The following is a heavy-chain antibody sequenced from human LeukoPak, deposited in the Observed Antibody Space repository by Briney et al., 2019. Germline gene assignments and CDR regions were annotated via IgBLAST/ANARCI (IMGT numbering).Heavy chain of an antibody. CDR2: IYSTGDT. J-gene: IGHJ2*01. V-gene: IGHV4-59*01. CDR3: AREGGLVAGSVTRHFDV. Sequence: SETLSLTCTVSGASINNYYWSWVRQPPLKGLEWIGYIYSTGDTSYNPSLESRVSISMDTSKNHFSLEITSVTAADTAVYYCAREGGLVAGSVTRHFDVWGRGTLVTVSP. CDR1: GASINNYY. D-gene: IGHD1-26*01.